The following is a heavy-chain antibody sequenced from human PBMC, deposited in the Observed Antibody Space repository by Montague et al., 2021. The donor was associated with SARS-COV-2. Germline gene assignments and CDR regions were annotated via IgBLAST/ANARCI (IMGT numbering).Heavy chain of an antibody. CDR1: GASISRSSYY. D-gene: IGHD3-10*01. V-gene: IGHV4-39*01. CDR2: IYYSGNT. Sequence: ETLSLTCTVSGASISRSSYYWGWIRQPPGKGLEWIGNIYYSGNTHYNPSLKSRVTISVDTSKNQFSLTLSSVTAADTAIYYCARQGNSGNLIDYWGQGTLVTVSS. J-gene: IGHJ4*02. CDR3: ARQGNSGNLIDY.